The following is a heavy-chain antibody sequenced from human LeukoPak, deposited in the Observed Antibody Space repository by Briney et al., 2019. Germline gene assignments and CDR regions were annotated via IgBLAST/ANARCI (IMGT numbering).Heavy chain of an antibody. CDR2: ISGSGGST. CDR1: RFTFSSYW. V-gene: IGHV3-23*01. CDR3: AKSVAAAGHY. Sequence: PGGSLRLSCAASRFTFSSYWMSWVRQAPGKGLEWVSAISGSGGSTYYADSVKGRFTISRDNSKNTLYLQMNSLRAEDTAVYYCAKSVAAAGHYWGQGTLVTVSS. D-gene: IGHD6-13*01. J-gene: IGHJ4*02.